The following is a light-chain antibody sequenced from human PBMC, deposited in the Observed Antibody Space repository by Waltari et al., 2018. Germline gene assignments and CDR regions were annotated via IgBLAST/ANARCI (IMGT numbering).Light chain of an antibody. CDR1: QSISSS. V-gene: IGKV1-39*01. Sequence: DIQMTQSPSSLSASVGDRVTITCRASQSISSSLNWYQQKPGKAPKLLIYAASSLKSGVPSRFSGSGSGTDFTLTISSRQPEDFATYYCQQSYSTPPWTFGQGTKVEIK. CDR3: QQSYSTPPWT. CDR2: AAS. J-gene: IGKJ1*01.